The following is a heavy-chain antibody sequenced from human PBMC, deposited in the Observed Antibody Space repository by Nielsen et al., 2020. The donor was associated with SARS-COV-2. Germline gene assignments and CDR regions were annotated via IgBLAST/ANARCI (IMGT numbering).Heavy chain of an antibody. CDR2: ISAYNGNT. CDR3: ATLGELGYCSGGSCPLFDY. D-gene: IGHD2-15*01. CDR1: GYTFTSYG. V-gene: IGHV1-18*01. Sequence: ASVKVSCKASGYTFTSYGISWVRQAPGQGLEWMGWISAYNGNTNYAQKLQGRVTMTTDTSTSTAYMELRSLRSDDTAVYYCATLGELGYCSGGSCPLFDYWGQGTLVTVSS. J-gene: IGHJ4*02.